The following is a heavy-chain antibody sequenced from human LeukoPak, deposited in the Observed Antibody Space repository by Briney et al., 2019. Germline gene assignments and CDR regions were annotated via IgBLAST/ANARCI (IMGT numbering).Heavy chain of an antibody. Sequence: GGSLRLSCAASGFTLSNYAMSWVRQAPGKGLEWVSTIDVTTGGSYYADSVKGRFTISRDTFQNTLYLQLNSLRVDDTTIYYCANVIYYQPYFCGQGSSVTVSS. D-gene: IGHD2-2*01. CDR3: ANVIYYQPYF. V-gene: IGHV3-23*01. J-gene: IGHJ4*02. CDR2: IDVTTGGS. CDR1: GFTLSNYA.